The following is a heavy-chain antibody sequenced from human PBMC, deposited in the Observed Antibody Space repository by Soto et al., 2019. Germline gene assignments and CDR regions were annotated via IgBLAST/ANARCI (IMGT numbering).Heavy chain of an antibody. CDR2: IWYDGSNK. CDR3: ATHSSNYYVGDY. CDR1: GFTFSRYG. D-gene: IGHD6-13*01. Sequence: LRLSCAASGFTFSRYGMHWVRQAPGKGLEWVAIIWYDGSNKYYADSVKGRFTISRDNSKNTLYLQMNSLRAEDTAMYYCATHSSNYYVGDYWGQGTLVTVSS. J-gene: IGHJ4*02. V-gene: IGHV3-33*01.